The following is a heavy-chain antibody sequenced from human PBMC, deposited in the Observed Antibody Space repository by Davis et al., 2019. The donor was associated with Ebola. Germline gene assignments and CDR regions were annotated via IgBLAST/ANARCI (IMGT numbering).Heavy chain of an antibody. CDR3: ARVLRYYYDSSGYRSTYGMDV. D-gene: IGHD3-22*01. J-gene: IGHJ6*04. CDR1: GGTFSSYT. Sequence: SVKVSCKASGGTFSSYTISWVRQAPGQGLEWMGRIIPILGIANYAQKFQGRVTITADKSTSTAYMELSSLRSEDTAVYYCARVLRYYYDSSGYRSTYGMDVWGKGTTVTVSS. CDR2: IIPILGIA. V-gene: IGHV1-69*02.